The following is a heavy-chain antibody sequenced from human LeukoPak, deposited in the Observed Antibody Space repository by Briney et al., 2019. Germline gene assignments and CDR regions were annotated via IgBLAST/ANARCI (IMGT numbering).Heavy chain of an antibody. V-gene: IGHV1-2*02. Sequence: GASVKVSCTASGYPFTGYYMPWVRQAPGQGLEWMGWINPNSGGTNYAQKCQGRVTMTRDTTISTAYMERSRLRSDDTAVYDCARARSRDGMDVWGQGTMVTVSS. D-gene: IGHD3-10*01. J-gene: IGHJ6*02. CDR2: INPNSGGT. CDR1: GYPFTGYY. CDR3: ARARSRDGMDV.